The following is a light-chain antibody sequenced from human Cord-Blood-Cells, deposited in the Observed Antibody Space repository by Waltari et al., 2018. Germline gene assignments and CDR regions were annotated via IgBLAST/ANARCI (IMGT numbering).Light chain of an antibody. V-gene: IGLV2-23*01. J-gene: IGLJ3*02. CDR3: CSYAGSSTSWV. CDR2: EGS. CDR1: SSDVGSYNL. Sequence: QSALTQPASVSGSPGQSITISCPGTSSDVGSYNLVSWYQQHPGKAPKLMIYEGSKLPSGVSNRISGSKSGNTASLTISGLQAEDEADYYCCSYAGSSTSWVFGGGTKLTVL.